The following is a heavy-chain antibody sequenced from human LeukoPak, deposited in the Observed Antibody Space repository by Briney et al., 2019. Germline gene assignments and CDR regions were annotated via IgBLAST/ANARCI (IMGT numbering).Heavy chain of an antibody. D-gene: IGHD3-22*01. Sequence: GASVTVSCKASGGTFSSYAISWVRQAPGQGLEWMGGIIPIFGTANYAQKFQGRVTITADESTSTAYMELSSLRSEDTAVYYCARDRLDYYDSSGYPAGIDYYYGMDVWGQGTTVTVSS. V-gene: IGHV1-69*13. J-gene: IGHJ6*02. CDR1: GGTFSSYA. CDR3: ARDRLDYYDSSGYPAGIDYYYGMDV. CDR2: IIPIFGTA.